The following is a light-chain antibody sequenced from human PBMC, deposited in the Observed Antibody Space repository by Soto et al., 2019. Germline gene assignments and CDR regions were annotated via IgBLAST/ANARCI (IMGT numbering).Light chain of an antibody. CDR1: SSNIGANP. CDR3: EAWDDSLYGAV. Sequence: QSALTQPPSASGTPGQRVTISCSGSSSNIGANPINWYQQLPGTAPKLLIYNNDQRPSGVPDRFSASKSGTSASLAISGLLSEDEADYYCEAWDDSLYGAVLGGGTKVTVL. CDR2: NND. V-gene: IGLV1-44*01. J-gene: IGLJ2*01.